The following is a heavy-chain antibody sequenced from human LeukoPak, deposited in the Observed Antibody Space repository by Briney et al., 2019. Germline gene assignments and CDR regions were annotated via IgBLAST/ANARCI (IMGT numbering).Heavy chain of an antibody. J-gene: IGHJ5*02. V-gene: IGHV3-74*01. CDR3: AKPSSITIFGVDYNYFDP. Sequence: PGGSLRLSCAASGFIFSGYWMHWVRQAPGKGLVWVSRINTDGSSTSYADSVKGRFTISRDNAKNTLYLQMNSLRAEDTAVYYCAKPSSITIFGVDYNYFDPWGQGTLVTVSS. D-gene: IGHD3-3*01. CDR1: GFIFSGYW. CDR2: INTDGSST.